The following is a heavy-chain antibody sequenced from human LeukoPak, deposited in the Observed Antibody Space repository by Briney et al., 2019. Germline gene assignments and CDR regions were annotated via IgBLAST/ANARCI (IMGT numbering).Heavy chain of an antibody. CDR1: GFTFSNYW. CDR2: IKQDGSEK. CDR3: ARDRSWGLPHYYYYYMDV. V-gene: IGHV3-7*01. Sequence: GGSLRLSCAASGFTFSNYWMSWVRQAPGKGLEWVANIKQDGSEKYYVDSVKGRFTISRDNAKNSVYLQMNSLRAEDTAVYYCARDRSWGLPHYYYYYMDVWGKGTTVTVSS. D-gene: IGHD3-16*01. J-gene: IGHJ6*03.